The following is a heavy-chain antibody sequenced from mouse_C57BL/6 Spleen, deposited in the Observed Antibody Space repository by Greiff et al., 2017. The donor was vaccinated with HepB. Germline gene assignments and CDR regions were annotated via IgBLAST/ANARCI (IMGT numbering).Heavy chain of an antibody. CDR2: INPNNGGT. D-gene: IGHD2-1*01. Sequence: EVQLQQSGPELVKPGASVKIPCKASGYTFTDYNMDWVKQSHGKSLEWIGDINPNNGGTIYNQKFKGKATLTVDKSSSTAYMELRSLTSEDTAVYYCAPLYYGNGGFAYWGQGTLVTVSA. J-gene: IGHJ3*01. CDR3: APLYYGNGGFAY. V-gene: IGHV1-18*01. CDR1: GYTFTDYN.